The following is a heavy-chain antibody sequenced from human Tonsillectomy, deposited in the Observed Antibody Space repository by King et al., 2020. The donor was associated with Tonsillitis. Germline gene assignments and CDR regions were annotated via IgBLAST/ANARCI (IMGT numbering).Heavy chain of an antibody. V-gene: IGHV3-23*04. CDR2: MGGSWGSP. CDR1: GLTFSSYA. Sequence: VQLVESGGGLVQPGGSLRLSCAASGLTFSSYAMSWVRQDPGKGLEWVSAMGGSWGSPYYANSVKGRFYIPRENSKNTLYLQMNSPRAEDTAVYYCAKPVAGIISGDYWGQGTLVTVSS. J-gene: IGHJ4*02. D-gene: IGHD6-19*01. CDR3: AKPVAGIISGDY.